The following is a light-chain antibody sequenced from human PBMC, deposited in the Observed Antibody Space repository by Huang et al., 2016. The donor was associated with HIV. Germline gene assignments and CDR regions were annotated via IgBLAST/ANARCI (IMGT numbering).Light chain of an antibody. CDR1: PSIRKF. J-gene: IGKJ1*01. CDR2: SAS. CDR3: QQTDNIPRT. Sequence: DIQMTQSPSSLSASVGDRVTIACRASPSIRKFLNWYQQKPGEAPKLLMHSASRLQSGVPSRFSGSGSWTDFTLTITSLQPEDFATYYCQQTDNIPRTFGQGTKVVIK. V-gene: IGKV1-39*01.